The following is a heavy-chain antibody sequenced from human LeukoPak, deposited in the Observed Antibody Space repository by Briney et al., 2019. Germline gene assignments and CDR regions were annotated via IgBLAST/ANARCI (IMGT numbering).Heavy chain of an antibody. D-gene: IGHD5-18*01. J-gene: IGHJ1*01. CDR3: ARPGGPDLAGYIVH. CDR1: GYSFSSYW. CDR2: VYPADSDT. Sequence: GESLKISCKGSGYSFSSYWIAWVRQIPGQGLEWIGVVYPADSDTRYSRSFQGQVTMPVDKSIKTAYLQWNSLKASDTAMYYCARPGGPDLAGYIVHWGQGTLVTVSS. V-gene: IGHV5-51*01.